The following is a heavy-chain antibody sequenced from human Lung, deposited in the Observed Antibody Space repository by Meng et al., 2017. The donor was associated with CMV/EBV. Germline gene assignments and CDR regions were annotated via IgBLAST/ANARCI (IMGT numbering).Heavy chain of an antibody. CDR1: FTCSMYG. V-gene: IGHV3-30*18. D-gene: IGHD2-21*02. J-gene: IGHJ4*02. CDR2: ISFDGRNE. CDR3: AKDEAQYCGADCYILDY. Sequence: FTCSMYGMYWVRQAPGKGLEWLAVISFDGRNEQYADSVKGRFTISRDNSKNTLSLEMNSLRPQDTAVYYCAKDEAQYCGADCYILDYWAQGILVTVSS.